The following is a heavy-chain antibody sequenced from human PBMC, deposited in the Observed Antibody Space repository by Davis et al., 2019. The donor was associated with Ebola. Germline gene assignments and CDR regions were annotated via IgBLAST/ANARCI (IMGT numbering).Heavy chain of an antibody. V-gene: IGHV2-5*02. CDR2: IYWDDDK. D-gene: IGHD4-17*01. Sequence: SGPTLVKPTQTLTLTCTFSGFSLSTRGMGVGWIRQPPGKALEWLALIYWDDDKRYRPSLKSRLTITKDTSKNQVVLTMTHMDPVDTATYYCAFHLPNYGHFDYWGQGALVSVSS. CDR3: AFHLPNYGHFDY. CDR1: GFSLSTRGMG. J-gene: IGHJ4*02.